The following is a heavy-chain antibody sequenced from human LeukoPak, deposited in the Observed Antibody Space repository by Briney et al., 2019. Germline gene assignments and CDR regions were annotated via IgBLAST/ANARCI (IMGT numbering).Heavy chain of an antibody. V-gene: IGHV1-18*01. D-gene: IGHD6-13*01. CDR2: ISAYNGNT. CDR1: GYTFTSNG. J-gene: IGHJ4*02. Sequence: GASVKVYCKASGYTFTSNGISWMQQAPGQGLEWMGWISAYNGNTNYAQKLQGRVTMTTDTSTSTAYMELRSLRSDDTAVYYCAGPIAAAGKFDYWGQGTLVTVSS. CDR3: AGPIAAAGKFDY.